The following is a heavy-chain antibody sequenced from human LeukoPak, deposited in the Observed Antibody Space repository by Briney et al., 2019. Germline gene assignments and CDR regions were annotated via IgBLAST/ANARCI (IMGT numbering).Heavy chain of an antibody. V-gene: IGHV4-59*01. J-gene: IGHJ4*02. Sequence: PSETLSLTCTVSGGSISSYYWSWIRQPPGKGLEWIGYIYYSGSTNYNPSLKSRVAISVDTSKNQFSLKLSSVTAADTAVYYCARDLNTAMVEWGQGTLVTVSS. CDR3: ARDLNTAMVE. D-gene: IGHD5-18*01. CDR2: IYYSGST. CDR1: GGSISSYY.